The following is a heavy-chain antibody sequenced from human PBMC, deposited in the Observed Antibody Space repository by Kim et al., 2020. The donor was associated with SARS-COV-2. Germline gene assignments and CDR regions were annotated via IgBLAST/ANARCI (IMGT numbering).Heavy chain of an antibody. D-gene: IGHD4-17*01. Sequence: NPSRKSRVTISVDTSKNKFSLKLGSVTAADTAVYYCARQSDDYGDYLFDYWGQGTLVTVSS. V-gene: IGHV4-59*08. J-gene: IGHJ4*02. CDR3: ARQSDDYGDYLFDY.